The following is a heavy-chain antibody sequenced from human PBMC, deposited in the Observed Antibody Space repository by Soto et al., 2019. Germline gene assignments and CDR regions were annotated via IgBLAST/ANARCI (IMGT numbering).Heavy chain of an antibody. CDR3: ARPPVLGIAVARQSGYFQH. CDR2: INHSGST. Sequence: SETLSLTCAVYGGSFSGYYWSWIRQPPGKGLEWIGEINHSGSTNYNPSLESRVTISVDTSKNQFSLKLSSVTAADTAVYYCARPPVLGIAVARQSGYFQHWGQGTLVTVSS. V-gene: IGHV4-34*01. D-gene: IGHD6-19*01. CDR1: GGSFSGYY. J-gene: IGHJ1*01.